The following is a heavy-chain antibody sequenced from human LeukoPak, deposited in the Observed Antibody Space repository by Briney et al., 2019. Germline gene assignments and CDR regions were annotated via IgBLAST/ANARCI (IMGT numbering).Heavy chain of an antibody. Sequence: GGSLRLSCAASGFTFSSYEMNWFRQAPGKGLEWVSYISSSCSTIYYADSVKGRFTISRDNAKNSLSLQMNSLRAEDTAVYYCAELGITMIGGVWGKGTTVTISS. V-gene: IGHV3-48*03. CDR2: ISSSCSTI. CDR1: GFTFSSYE. D-gene: IGHD3-10*02. J-gene: IGHJ6*04. CDR3: AELGITMIGGV.